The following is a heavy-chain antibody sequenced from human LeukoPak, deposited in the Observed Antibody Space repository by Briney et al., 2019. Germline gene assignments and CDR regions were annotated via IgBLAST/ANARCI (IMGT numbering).Heavy chain of an antibody. V-gene: IGHV1-69*05. CDR3: ARVRGLGYCSSTSCYGTRLDYYMDA. Sequence: GSSVKVSCKASGGTFSSYAISWVRQAPGQGLEWMGGIIPIFGTANYAQKFQGRVTITTDESTITAYMELSSLRSEDTAVYYCARVRGLGYCSSTSCYGTRLDYYMDAWGKGTTVTVSS. CDR2: IIPIFGTA. J-gene: IGHJ6*03. D-gene: IGHD2-2*01. CDR1: GGTFSSYA.